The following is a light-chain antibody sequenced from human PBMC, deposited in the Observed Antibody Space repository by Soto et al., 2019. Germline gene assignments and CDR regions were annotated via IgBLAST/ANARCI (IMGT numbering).Light chain of an antibody. J-gene: IGLJ1*01. CDR2: DVS. CDR3: NSYTTSSTYV. Sequence: QSALTQPASVSGSPGQSITISCTGTSSDVGSYNYVSWYQQHPGKAPKLMIYDVSNRPSGVSNRFSGSKSDNTASLTISGLQAADEADYYCNSYTTSSTYVFGTGTKLTVL. V-gene: IGLV2-14*01. CDR1: SSDVGSYNY.